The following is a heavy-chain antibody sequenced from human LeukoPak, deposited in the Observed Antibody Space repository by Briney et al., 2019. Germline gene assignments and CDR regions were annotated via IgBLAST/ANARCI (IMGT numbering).Heavy chain of an antibody. V-gene: IGHV1-69*04. J-gene: IGHJ4*02. CDR3: ARVPQGSSWPYYFDY. Sequence: AASVKVSCKASGYTFTSYVLGWVRQAPGQGLEWVGRIVPILGTANYAQNFQGRVTITADRSTTTAYMELSSLRSEDTAVYYCARVPQGSSWPYYFDYWGQGTLVTVSS. CDR1: GYTFTSYV. D-gene: IGHD6-13*01. CDR2: IVPILGTA.